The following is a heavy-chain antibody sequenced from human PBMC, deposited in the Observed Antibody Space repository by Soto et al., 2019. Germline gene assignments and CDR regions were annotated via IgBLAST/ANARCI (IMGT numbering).Heavy chain of an antibody. CDR2: IIPIFGTA. CDR3: ARGHYSSSWSLHHYYYYGMDV. V-gene: IGHV1-69*01. D-gene: IGHD6-13*01. Sequence: QVQRVQSGAEVKKPGSSVKVSCKASGGTFSSYAISWVRQAPGQGLEWMGGIIPIFGTANYAQKFQGRVTITADESTSTAYMELSSLRSEDTAVYYCARGHYSSSWSLHHYYYYGMDVWGQGTTVTVSS. CDR1: GGTFSSYA. J-gene: IGHJ6*02.